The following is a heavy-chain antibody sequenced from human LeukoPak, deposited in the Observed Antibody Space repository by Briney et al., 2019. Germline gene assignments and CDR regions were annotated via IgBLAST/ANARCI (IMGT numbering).Heavy chain of an antibody. V-gene: IGHV6-1*01. CDR2: TYFTSKWYN. J-gene: IGHJ3*02. Sequence: SQTLSLTCAISGDNVSSNSAAWTWIRQSPSRGLEWLGRTYFTSKWYNDYAVSVKGRITINPDTSKNHFSLQLNSVTPEDTAVYFCARERGNVFRIWGQGTMVTVSS. CDR1: GDNVSSNSAA. D-gene: IGHD3-10*02. CDR3: ARERGNVFRI.